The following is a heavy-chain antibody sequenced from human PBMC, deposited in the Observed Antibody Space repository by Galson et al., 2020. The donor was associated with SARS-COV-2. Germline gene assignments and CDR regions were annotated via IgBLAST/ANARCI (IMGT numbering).Heavy chain of an antibody. CDR3: AGVGEYYDIVSGYYNVNGFDP. Sequence: ASVKVSCKASGYTFTSYGISWVRQAPGQGLEWMGWISAYNGNTNYAQQLQGRVTMTTDTSTSTAYMELRSLRSDDTAVYYCAGVGEYYDIVSGYYNVNGFDPWGQGTLVTVSA. CDR2: ISAYNGNT. CDR1: GYTFTSYG. V-gene: IGHV1-18*01. J-gene: IGHJ5*02. D-gene: IGHD3-9*01.